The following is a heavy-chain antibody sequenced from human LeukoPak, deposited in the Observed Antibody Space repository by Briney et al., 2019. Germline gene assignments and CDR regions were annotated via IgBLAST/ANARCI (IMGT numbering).Heavy chain of an antibody. CDR3: AREGITAAAYY. V-gene: IGHV3-7*01. D-gene: IGHD6-13*01. J-gene: IGHJ4*02. CDR2: IKQDGSEK. Sequence: GGSLRLSCAASGFTFSSFWKSWVRQAPGKGLEWVANIKQDGSEKYYVDSVKGRFTISRDNAKNSLYLQLNSLRAEDTAVYYCAREGITAAAYYWGQGTLVTVSS. CDR1: GFTFSSFW.